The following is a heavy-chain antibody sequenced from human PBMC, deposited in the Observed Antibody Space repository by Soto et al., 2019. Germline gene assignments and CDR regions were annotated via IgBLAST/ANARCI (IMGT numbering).Heavy chain of an antibody. J-gene: IGHJ3*02. D-gene: IGHD5-12*01. Sequence: PGGSLRLSCAASGFTFSNALMSWVRQAPGKGLEWVGRIKSKTDGGTTDYAAPVKGRFTISRDDSKNTLYLQMNSLKTEDTAVNYCTSADIVAQIYSLDAFDIWGEGTMVTVSS. CDR1: GFTFSNAL. V-gene: IGHV3-15*01. CDR2: IKSKTDGGTT. CDR3: TSADIVAQIYSLDAFDI.